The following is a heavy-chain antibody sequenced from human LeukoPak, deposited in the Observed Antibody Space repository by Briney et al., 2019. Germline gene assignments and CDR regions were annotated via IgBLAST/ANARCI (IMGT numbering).Heavy chain of an antibody. Sequence: GESLKISCKGSGYSFASYWIGWVRQMPGKGLDWMGIIYPGDSDTRYSPSFQGQVTISADKSISTAYLQWSSLKASDTAMYYCARREGITGTTKWFDPWGQGTLVTVSS. V-gene: IGHV5-51*01. CDR1: GYSFASYW. CDR3: ARREGITGTTKWFDP. CDR2: IYPGDSDT. J-gene: IGHJ5*02. D-gene: IGHD1-7*01.